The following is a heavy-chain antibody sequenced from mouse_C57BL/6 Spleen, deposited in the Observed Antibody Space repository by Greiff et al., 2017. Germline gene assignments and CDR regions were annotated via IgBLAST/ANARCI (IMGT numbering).Heavy chain of an antibody. CDR3: ARQALDGYRYFDV. V-gene: IGHV5-12*01. J-gene: IGHJ1*03. CDR2: ISNGGGST. CDR1: GFTFSDYY. Sequence: EVQGVESGGGLVQPGGSLKLSCAASGFTFSDYYMYWVRQTPEKRLEWVAYISNGGGSTYYPDTVKGRFTISRDNAKNTLYLQMSRLKSEDTAMYYCARQALDGYRYFDVWGTGTTVTVSS. D-gene: IGHD2-3*01.